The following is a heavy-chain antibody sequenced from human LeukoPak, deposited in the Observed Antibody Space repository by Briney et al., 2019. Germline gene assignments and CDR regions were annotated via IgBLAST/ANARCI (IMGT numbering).Heavy chain of an antibody. CDR2: INHGGST. CDR3: ARVGSVETAMVEDY. CDR1: GGSLRGYY. J-gene: IGHJ4*02. V-gene: IGHV4-34*01. Sequence: SETLSLTCAVYGGSLRGYYWSWIGQPPGKGLERIGEINHGGSTNYNPSLKSRVTISVDTSKNQFSLKVRSVTAADTAVYYCARVGSVETAMVEDYWGQGTLVTVSS. D-gene: IGHD5-18*01.